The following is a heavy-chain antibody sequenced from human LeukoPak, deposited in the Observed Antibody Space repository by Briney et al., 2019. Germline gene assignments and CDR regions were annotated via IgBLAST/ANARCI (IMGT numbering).Heavy chain of an antibody. Sequence: ASVKVSCKASGYTFTGYHIHWVRQAPGQGLEWVGRINPYSGDTNFAQKFQGRVTMTRDTSITTAYMDLSSLTPDDTAVYFCARDQGSITRSWYTGYWGQGTQVTVSS. CDR1: GYTFTGYH. CDR3: ARDQGSITRSWYTGY. V-gene: IGHV1-2*06. D-gene: IGHD6-13*01. CDR2: INPYSGDT. J-gene: IGHJ4*02.